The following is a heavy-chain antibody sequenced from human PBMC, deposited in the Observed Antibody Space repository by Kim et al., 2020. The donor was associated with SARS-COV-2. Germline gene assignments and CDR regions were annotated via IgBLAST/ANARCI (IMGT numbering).Heavy chain of an antibody. Sequence: GGSLRLSCAASGFTFSSYAMHWVRQAPGKGLEWVAVISYDGSNKYYADSVKGRFTISRDNSKNTLYLQMNSLRAEDTAVYYCAREMESPGMYWGYFDYWGQGTLVTVSS. J-gene: IGHJ4*02. CDR3: AREMESPGMYWGYFDY. CDR1: GFTFSSYA. D-gene: IGHD2-8*02. CDR2: ISYDGSNK. V-gene: IGHV3-30-3*01.